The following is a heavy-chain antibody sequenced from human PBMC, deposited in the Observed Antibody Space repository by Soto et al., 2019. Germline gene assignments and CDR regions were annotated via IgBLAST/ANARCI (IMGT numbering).Heavy chain of an antibody. D-gene: IGHD4-17*01. CDR3: ASLGGDYGDYGWYFDL. V-gene: IGHV4-39*01. Sequence: SETLSLTCTVSGGSSSSSSYYWGWIRQPPGKGLEWIGGIYYSGSTYYNPSLKSRVTISVDTSKNQFSLKLSSVTAADTAVYYCASLGGDYGDYGWYFDLWGRGTLVTVSS. CDR1: GGSSSSSSYY. CDR2: IYYSGST. J-gene: IGHJ2*01.